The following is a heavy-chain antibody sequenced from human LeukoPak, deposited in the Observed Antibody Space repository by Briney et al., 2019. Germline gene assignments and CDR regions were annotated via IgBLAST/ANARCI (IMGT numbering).Heavy chain of an antibody. V-gene: IGHV4-34*01. CDR3: ARVVGVSSWNYYYGMDV. CDR1: GGSFSGYY. J-gene: IGHJ6*02. Sequence: PSETLSLTCAVYGGSFSGYYWSWIRQPPGKGLEWIGEINHSGSTNYNPSLKSRVTISVDPSKNQFSLKLSSVTAADTAVYYCARVVGVSSWNYYYGMDVWGQGTTVTVSS. CDR2: INHSGST. D-gene: IGHD6-13*01.